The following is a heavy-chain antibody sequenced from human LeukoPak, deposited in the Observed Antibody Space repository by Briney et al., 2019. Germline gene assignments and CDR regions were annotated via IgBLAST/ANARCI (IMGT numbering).Heavy chain of an antibody. J-gene: IGHJ4*02. Sequence: PSETLSLTCTVSGGSISSGGYSWSWIRQHPGKGLEWIGYIYTSGSTNYNPSLKSRVTMSVDTSKNQFSLKLSSVTAADTAVYYCARDQEVRHSGSFYFDYWGQGTLVTVSS. V-gene: IGHV4-61*08. CDR3: ARDQEVRHSGSFYFDY. CDR1: GGSISSGGYS. CDR2: IYTSGST. D-gene: IGHD1-26*01.